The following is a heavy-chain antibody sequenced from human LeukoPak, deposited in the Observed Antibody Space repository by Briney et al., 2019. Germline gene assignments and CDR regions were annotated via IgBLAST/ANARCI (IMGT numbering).Heavy chain of an antibody. V-gene: IGHV3-48*03. Sequence: GGSLRLPCAASGFTFSSYEMNWVRQAPGKGLEWVSYISSSGSTIYYADSVKGRFTISRDNAKNSLYLQMNSLRAKDTAVYYCAELGITMIGGVWGKGTTVTISS. CDR2: ISSSGSTI. CDR3: AELGITMIGGV. J-gene: IGHJ6*04. CDR1: GFTFSSYE. D-gene: IGHD3-10*02.